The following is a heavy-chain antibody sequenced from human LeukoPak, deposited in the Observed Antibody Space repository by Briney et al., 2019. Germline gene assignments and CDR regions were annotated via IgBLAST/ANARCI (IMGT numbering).Heavy chain of an antibody. D-gene: IGHD2-15*01. J-gene: IGHJ4*02. CDR1: GFTFSDYY. CDR2: ISSSGSTI. CDR3: AKGRNEGGSCYNY. V-gene: IGHV3-11*01. Sequence: GSLRLSCAASGFTFSDYYMSWIRQAPGKGLEWVSYISSSGSTIYYADSVKGRFTISRDNAKNSLYLQVNSLRVEDTAVYYCAKGRNEGGSCYNYWGQGTLVTVSS.